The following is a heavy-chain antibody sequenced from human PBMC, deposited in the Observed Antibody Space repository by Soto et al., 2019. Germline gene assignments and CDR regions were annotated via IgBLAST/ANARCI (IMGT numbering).Heavy chain of an antibody. V-gene: IGHV4-4*02. Sequence: QVLLQESGPGLVQPSGTLSLSCAVSGVSISSSYFWGWVRQSPGKGLEWFGDISHVGSVNYNPSLQSRVTISMDRSKSQFSLQLGSVTAADTAVYYCARSFGWYAIDYWGQGSLVIVSS. CDR1: GVSISSSYF. CDR2: ISHVGSV. J-gene: IGHJ4*02. D-gene: IGHD6-19*01. CDR3: ARSFGWYAIDY.